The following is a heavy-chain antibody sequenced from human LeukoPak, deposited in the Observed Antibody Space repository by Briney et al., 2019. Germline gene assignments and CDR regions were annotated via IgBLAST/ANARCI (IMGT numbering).Heavy chain of an antibody. Sequence: GESLKISCKASGYSFTTHWIGWVRQMPGKGLEWMGIIYPGDSDTRYSPSFQGHVTISADKSISTAYLQWSSLKASDTAMYYCARAFRYRGAFDIWGQGTMVTVSS. J-gene: IGHJ3*02. CDR3: ARAFRYRGAFDI. V-gene: IGHV5-51*01. D-gene: IGHD1-1*01. CDR1: GYSFTTHW. CDR2: IYPGDSDT.